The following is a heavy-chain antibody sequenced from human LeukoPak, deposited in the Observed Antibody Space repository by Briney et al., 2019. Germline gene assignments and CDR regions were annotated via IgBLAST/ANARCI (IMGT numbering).Heavy chain of an antibody. CDR2: IYYSGSI. J-gene: IGHJ4*02. CDR1: GGSISSSSYY. D-gene: IGHD1-26*01. V-gene: IGHV4-39*01. Sequence: SETLSLTCTVSGGSISSSSYYWGWIRQPPGKGLEWIGSIYYSGSIYYNPSLKSRVTISVDTSKNQFSLKLSSVTAADTAVYYCASWGFSGSYYKNYWGQGTLVTVSS. CDR3: ASWGFSGSYYKNY.